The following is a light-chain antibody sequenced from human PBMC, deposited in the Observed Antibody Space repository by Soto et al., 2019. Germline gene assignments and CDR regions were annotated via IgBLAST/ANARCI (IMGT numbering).Light chain of an antibody. J-gene: IGLJ1*01. CDR1: ISDVVGYNY. CDR2: EVS. V-gene: IGLV2-14*01. CDR3: SSYTSSSTYV. Sequence: QSVLTQASSVSGSPGQSITISCTGTISDVVGYNYVSWYQQHPGKAPKLMIYEVSNRPSGVSNRFSGSKSGNTASLTISGLQAEDEADYYCSSYTSSSTYVFGTGTKVTVL.